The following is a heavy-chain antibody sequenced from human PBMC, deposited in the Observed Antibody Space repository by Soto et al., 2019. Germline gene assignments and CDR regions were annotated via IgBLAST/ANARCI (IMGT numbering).Heavy chain of an antibody. Sequence: SVKVSCKASGGTFSSYAISWVRQAPGQGLGWMGGIIPIFGTANYAQKFQGRVTITADESTSTAYMELSSLRSEDTAVYYCARGVDIVATIDLDYYYYYGMDVWAKGPRSPSP. J-gene: IGHJ6*02. CDR1: GGTFSSYA. CDR3: ARGVDIVATIDLDYYYYYGMDV. V-gene: IGHV1-69*13. CDR2: IIPIFGTA. D-gene: IGHD5-12*01.